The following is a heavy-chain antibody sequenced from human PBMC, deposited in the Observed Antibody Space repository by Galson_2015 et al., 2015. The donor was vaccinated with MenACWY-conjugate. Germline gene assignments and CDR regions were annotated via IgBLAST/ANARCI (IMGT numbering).Heavy chain of an antibody. J-gene: IGHJ4*02. CDR2: IYYTGST. CDR3: ARGQGSYYDSSGFQYHLDY. CDR1: GGSISRYY. D-gene: IGHD3-22*01. V-gene: IGHV4-59*01. Sequence: ETLSLTCTVSGGSISRYYWSWIRQPPGKGLEWIGYIYYTGSTNSNPSLETRLTISVDTSKNQFSLKLSSVTAADTAVYYCARGQGSYYDSSGFQYHLDYWGQGTLVTVSS.